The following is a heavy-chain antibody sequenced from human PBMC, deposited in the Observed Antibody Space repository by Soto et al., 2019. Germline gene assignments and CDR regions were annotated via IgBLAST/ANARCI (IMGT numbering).Heavy chain of an antibody. CDR1: GFSFSSYS. J-gene: IGHJ3*02. CDR2: ISSGSETI. V-gene: IGHV3-48*02. D-gene: IGHD5-18*01. Sequence: EVQLVESGGGLVQPGGSLSLSCAGSGFSFSSYSMHWVRQAPGMGLEWVSFISSGSETIYYADSVKGRFTISRDNAKDSLYLQMNSLGDEDTAVYYCARGFPSSGYSYGYRAFDIWGQGTMVTVSS. CDR3: ARGFPSSGYSYGYRAFDI.